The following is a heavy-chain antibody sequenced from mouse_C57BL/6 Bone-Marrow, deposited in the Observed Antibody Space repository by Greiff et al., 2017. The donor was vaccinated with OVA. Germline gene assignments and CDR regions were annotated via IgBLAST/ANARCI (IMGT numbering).Heavy chain of an antibody. V-gene: IGHV1-63*01. J-gene: IGHJ2*01. Sequence: VQLQQSGAELVRPGTSVKMSCKASGYTFTNYWIGWAKQRPGHGLEWIGDIYPGGGYTNYNEKFKGKATLTADKSSSTAYMQFSSLTSEDSAIYYCARDYLYYFDYWGQGTTLTVSS. D-gene: IGHD5-5*01. CDR2: IYPGGGYT. CDR1: GYTFTNYW. CDR3: ARDYLYYFDY.